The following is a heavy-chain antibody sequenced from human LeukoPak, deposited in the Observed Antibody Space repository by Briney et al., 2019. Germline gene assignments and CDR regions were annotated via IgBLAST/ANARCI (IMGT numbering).Heavy chain of an antibody. CDR1: GGSISSSSYY. CDR2: IYYSGST. J-gene: IGHJ2*01. V-gene: IGHV4-39*01. D-gene: IGHD3-22*01. CDR3: ARHVHPTPLIVVVITPPYLPDFDV. Sequence: SETLSLTCTVSGGSISSSSYYWGWIRQPPGKGLEWIGSIYYSGSTYYNPSLKSRVTISVDTSKNQFSLKLRSVTAADTAVYYCARHVHPTPLIVVVITPPYLPDFDVWGRGTRVTVSS.